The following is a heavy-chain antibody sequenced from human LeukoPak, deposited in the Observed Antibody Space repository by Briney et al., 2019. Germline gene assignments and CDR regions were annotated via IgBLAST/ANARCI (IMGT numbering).Heavy chain of an antibody. CDR3: AKDAYGYYDFWSGFYFDY. CDR1: GFTFNNYV. D-gene: IGHD3-3*01. V-gene: IGHV3-23*01. Sequence: GGSLRLSCAASGFTFNNYVMSWVRQAPGKGLEWVSTISGSGGSTYYADSVKGRFTISRDNSKNTLYLQMNSLRAEDTAVYYCAKDAYGYYDFWSGFYFDYWGQGTLVTVSS. J-gene: IGHJ4*02. CDR2: ISGSGGST.